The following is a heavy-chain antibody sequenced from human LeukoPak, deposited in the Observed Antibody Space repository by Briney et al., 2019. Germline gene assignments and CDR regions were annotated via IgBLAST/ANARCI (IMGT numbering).Heavy chain of an antibody. Sequence: SETLSLTCTVSGGSISSSSYYWGWIRQPPGKGLEWIGSIYYSGSTYYNPSLKSRVTISVDTSKNQFSLKLSSVTAADTAVYYCYPDYYGSGSYAFGRWGQRTLVTVSS. V-gene: IGHV4-39*01. D-gene: IGHD3-10*01. CDR2: IYYSGST. CDR1: GGSISSSSYY. J-gene: IGHJ4*02. CDR3: YPDYYGSGSYAFGR.